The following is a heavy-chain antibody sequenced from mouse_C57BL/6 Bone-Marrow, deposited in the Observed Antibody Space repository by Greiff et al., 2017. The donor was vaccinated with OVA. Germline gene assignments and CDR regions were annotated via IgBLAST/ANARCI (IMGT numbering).Heavy chain of an antibody. D-gene: IGHD2-4*01. Sequence: VQLKESGPGLVKPSQTVFLTCTVTGISITTGNYRWRWIRQFPGNKLEWIGYIYYSGTITYNPSLTSRTTITRDTPKNQFFLEMNSLTAEDTATYYCARLYDYDGYYFDYWGQGTTLTVSS. CDR2: IYYSGTI. CDR1: GISITTGNYR. V-gene: IGHV3-5*01. CDR3: ARLYDYDGYYFDY. J-gene: IGHJ2*01.